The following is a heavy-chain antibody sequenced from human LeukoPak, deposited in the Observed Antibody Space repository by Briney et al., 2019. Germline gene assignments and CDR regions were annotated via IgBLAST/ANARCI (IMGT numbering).Heavy chain of an antibody. CDR2: ISWDGGST. J-gene: IGHJ4*02. Sequence: PGGSLRLSCAASGFTFDDYAMHWVRQAPGKGLEWVSLISWDGGSTYYADSVKGRFTISRDNSKNSLYLQMNSLRAEDTALYYCAKDGDFGGGFDYWGQGTLVTVSS. CDR1: GFTFDDYA. V-gene: IGHV3-43D*03. CDR3: AKDGDFGGGFDY. D-gene: IGHD3-3*01.